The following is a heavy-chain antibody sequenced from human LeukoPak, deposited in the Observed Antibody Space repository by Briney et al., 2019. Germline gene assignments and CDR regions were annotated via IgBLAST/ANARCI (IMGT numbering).Heavy chain of an antibody. D-gene: IGHD3-10*01. Sequence: SETLSLTCTVSGYSLSSGYYWGWIRQPPGKGLEWIGSIYHSGSTYYNPSLKSRVTISVDTTKQQFSLELSSVTAANTAVYLCARRVRFYGSGSLNYFDPWGQGSLVSVSS. CDR1: GYSLSSGYY. CDR3: ARRVRFYGSGSLNYFDP. J-gene: IGHJ5*01. V-gene: IGHV4-38-2*02. CDR2: IYHSGST.